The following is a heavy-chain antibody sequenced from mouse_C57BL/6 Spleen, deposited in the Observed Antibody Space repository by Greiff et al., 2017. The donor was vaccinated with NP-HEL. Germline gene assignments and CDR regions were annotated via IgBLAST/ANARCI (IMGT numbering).Heavy chain of an antibody. D-gene: IGHD2-1*01. V-gene: IGHV1-50*01. CDR1: GYTFTSYW. CDR3: ARSYGNYPYYAMDY. J-gene: IGHJ4*01. CDR2: IDPSDSYT. Sequence: QVQLQQPGAELVKPGASVKLSCKASGYTFTSYWMQWVKQRPGQGLEWIGEIDPSDSYTNYNQKFKGKATLTVDTSSSTAYMQLSSLTSEDSAVYYCARSYGNYPYYAMDYWGQGTSVTVSS.